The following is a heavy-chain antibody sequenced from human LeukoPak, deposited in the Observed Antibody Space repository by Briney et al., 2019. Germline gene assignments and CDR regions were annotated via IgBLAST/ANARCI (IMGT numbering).Heavy chain of an antibody. D-gene: IGHD1-26*01. CDR2: ISYDGSNK. J-gene: IGHJ4*02. Sequence: GRSLRLSCAASGFTFSSYAMHWVRQAPGKGLEWVAVISYDGSNKYYADSMKGRFTISRDNSKNTLYLQMNSLRAEDTAVYYCAAHRYSGIYPYYFDYWGQGALVTVSS. CDR3: AAHRYSGIYPYYFDY. CDR1: GFTFSSYA. V-gene: IGHV3-30-3*01.